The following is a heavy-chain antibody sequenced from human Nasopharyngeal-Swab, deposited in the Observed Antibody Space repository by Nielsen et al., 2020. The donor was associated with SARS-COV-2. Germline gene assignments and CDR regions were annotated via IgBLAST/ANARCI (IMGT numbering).Heavy chain of an antibody. V-gene: IGHV4-30-4*01. Sequence: SETLSLTCTVSGDSIDSGDSYWSWVRQPPGKGLEWLGNIYYSSSTSYNPSLKLRLTISVDTAKNQFSLNLSSVTAADTAVYFCVRDVYDSSGGYYFDYWGQGALVTVSS. CDR1: GDSIDSGDSY. CDR3: VRDVYDSSGGYYFDY. D-gene: IGHD3-22*01. CDR2: IYYSSST. J-gene: IGHJ4*02.